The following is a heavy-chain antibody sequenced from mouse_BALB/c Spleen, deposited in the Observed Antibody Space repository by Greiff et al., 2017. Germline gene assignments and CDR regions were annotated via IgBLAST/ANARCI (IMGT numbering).Heavy chain of an antibody. V-gene: IGHV3-6*02. CDR1: GYSITSGYY. D-gene: IGHD4-1*01. Sequence: EVQLQESGPGLVKPSQSLSLTCSVTGYSITSGYYWNWIRQFPGNKLEWLGYISYDGSNNYNPSLKNRISITRDTSKNQFFLKLNSVTTEDTATYYCARDRRLGSAWFAYWGQGTLVTVSA. J-gene: IGHJ3*01. CDR2: ISYDGSN. CDR3: ARDRRLGSAWFAY.